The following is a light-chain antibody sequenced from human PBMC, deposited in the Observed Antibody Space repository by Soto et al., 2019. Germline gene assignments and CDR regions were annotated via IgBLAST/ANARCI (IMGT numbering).Light chain of an antibody. J-gene: IGKJ4*01. V-gene: IGKV3-20*01. Sequence: ETVLTQSPGTLSXXXXXXXXXXXXASQSVGGSFLAWYQQRPGQAPRLLIYHTSYRATGIPDRFSGSGSGTDFTLTISRLEPEDFAVYYCQQYGSSPLTFGGGTKVDIK. CDR2: HTS. CDR1: QSVGGSF. CDR3: QQYGSSPLT.